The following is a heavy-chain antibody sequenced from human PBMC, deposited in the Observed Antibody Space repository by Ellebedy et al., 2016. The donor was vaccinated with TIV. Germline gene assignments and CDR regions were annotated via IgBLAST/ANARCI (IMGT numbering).Heavy chain of an antibody. V-gene: IGHV1-69*13. D-gene: IGHD3-16*01. CDR3: ARVAAHDYDVFFYGMDV. Sequence: AASVKVSCKASGGTFSSFAINWVRQAPGQGLEWMGGIIADFGTTNYAQSFQGRLTLTADESTSTAHMELTSLRSEDTAVYYCARVAAHDYDVFFYGMDVWGQGTTVTVSS. CDR1: GGTFSSFA. J-gene: IGHJ6*02. CDR2: IIADFGTT.